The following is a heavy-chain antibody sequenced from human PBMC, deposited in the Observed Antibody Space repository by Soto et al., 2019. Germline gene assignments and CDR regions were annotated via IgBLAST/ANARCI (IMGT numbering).Heavy chain of an antibody. CDR3: AIDCTNGVCPYYGMDV. D-gene: IGHD2-8*01. CDR2: ISGSGGST. J-gene: IGHJ6*02. V-gene: IGHV3-23*01. Sequence: WGSLRLSCAASGFTFSDYYMSWIHQAPWKGLEWVSAISGSGGSTYYADSVKGRFTISRDNSKNTLYLQMNSLRAEDTAVYYCAIDCTNGVCPYYGMDVWGQGTTVTVSS. CDR1: GFTFSDYY.